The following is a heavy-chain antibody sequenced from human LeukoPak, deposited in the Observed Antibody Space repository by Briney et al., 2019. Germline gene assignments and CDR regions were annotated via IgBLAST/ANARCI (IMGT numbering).Heavy chain of an antibody. CDR2: ISSSSSYI. CDR1: GFTFSSYS. Sequence: PGGSLRLSCAASGFTFSSYSMNWVRQAPGKGLEWVSSISSSSSYIYYADSVKGRFTISRDNAKNSLYLQMNSLRAEDTAVYYCTRSRANQRGWYGYWGQGTLVTVSS. J-gene: IGHJ4*02. D-gene: IGHD6-19*01. CDR3: TRSRANQRGWYGY. V-gene: IGHV3-21*01.